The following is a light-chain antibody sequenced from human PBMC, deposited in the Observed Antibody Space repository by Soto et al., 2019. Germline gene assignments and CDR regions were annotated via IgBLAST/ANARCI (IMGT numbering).Light chain of an antibody. Sequence: DIQMTRAPSSLSASVGDRVTITCRARQDISTYLAWYQQKPGKVPKLLISAAYTLQSGVPPRFSGRGSGTDFTLTISSLQPEDVATYYCQKYDNAPLTFGGGTKVEIK. V-gene: IGKV1-27*01. CDR3: QKYDNAPLT. CDR2: AAY. CDR1: QDISTY. J-gene: IGKJ4*01.